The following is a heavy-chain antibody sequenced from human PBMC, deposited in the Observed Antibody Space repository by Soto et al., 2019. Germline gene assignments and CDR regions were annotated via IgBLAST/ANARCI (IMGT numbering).Heavy chain of an antibody. Sequence: GESLKISCQASGYSFSNFWIAWVRQMPGEGLEWLGIIYPDDSDTRYSPSFLGQVTISADKSIKTTYLQWSSLKASDTAIYFCASSVLVTSTMNYFDLWGQGTLVTVSS. J-gene: IGHJ4*02. CDR2: IYPDDSDT. D-gene: IGHD2-8*02. V-gene: IGHV5-51*01. CDR3: ASSVLVTSTMNYFDL. CDR1: GYSFSNFW.